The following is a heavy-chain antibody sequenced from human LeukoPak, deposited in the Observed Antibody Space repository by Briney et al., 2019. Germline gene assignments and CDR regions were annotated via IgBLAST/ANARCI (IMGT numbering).Heavy chain of an antibody. D-gene: IGHD3-22*01. J-gene: IGHJ4*02. V-gene: IGHV3-30*18. CDR2: ISHDGGNK. CDR1: GFTFSSYG. CDR3: AKGGKAYYYDSNGYLDY. Sequence: GGSLRLSCAASGFTFSSYGMHWVRQAPGKGLEWVAVISHDGGNKYYADSVKGRFTISRDNSKNTLHLQMNSLRAEDTAVYYCAKGGKAYYYDSNGYLDYWGQGTLVTVSS.